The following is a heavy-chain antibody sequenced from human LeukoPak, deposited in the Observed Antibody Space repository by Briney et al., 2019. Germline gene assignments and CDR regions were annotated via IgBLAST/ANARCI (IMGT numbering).Heavy chain of an antibody. CDR2: IKSKTDGETT. CDR1: GFTFSNAW. J-gene: IGHJ4*02. Sequence: GGSLRLSCAAYGFTFSNAWMSWVRQAPGKGLEWVGRIKSKTDGETTDYAAPVKGRFAISRDDSKNTLYPQMNSLKSEDTAVYYCTMVPYGDYEYWGQGTLVTVSA. D-gene: IGHD4-17*01. V-gene: IGHV3-15*01. CDR3: TMVPYGDYEY.